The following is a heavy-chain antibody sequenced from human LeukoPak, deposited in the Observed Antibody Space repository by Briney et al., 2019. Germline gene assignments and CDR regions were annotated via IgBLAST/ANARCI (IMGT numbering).Heavy chain of an antibody. D-gene: IGHD2-2*01. Sequence: GGSLRLSCAASGFSFSSYWMSWVRQAPGKGLEWVANIKQDGSEKYYVDSVKGRFTISRDNAKNSLYLQMNSLRAEDTAVYYCARVRIVVVPAAFDYWGQGTLVTVSS. CDR1: GFSFSSYW. CDR3: ARVRIVVVPAAFDY. J-gene: IGHJ4*02. CDR2: IKQDGSEK. V-gene: IGHV3-7*01.